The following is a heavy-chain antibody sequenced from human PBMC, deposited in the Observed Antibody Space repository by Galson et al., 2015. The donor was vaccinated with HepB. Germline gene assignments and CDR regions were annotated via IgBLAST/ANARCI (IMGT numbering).Heavy chain of an antibody. D-gene: IGHD3-22*01. CDR2: ISSSSSTI. CDR1: GFTFSSYS. V-gene: IGHV3-48*04. Sequence: SLRLSCAASGFTFSSYSMNWVRQAPGKGLEWVSYISSSSSTIYYADSVKGRFTISRDNAKNSLYLQMNSLRAEDTAVYYCARDNYDSSGYYLGFDYWGQGTLVTVSS. CDR3: ARDNYDSSGYYLGFDY. J-gene: IGHJ4*02.